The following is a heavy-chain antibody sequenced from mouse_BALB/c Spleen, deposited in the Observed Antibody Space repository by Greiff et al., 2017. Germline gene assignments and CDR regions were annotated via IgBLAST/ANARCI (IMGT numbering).Heavy chain of an antibody. CDR1: GFTFSSFG. Sequence: EVQRVESGGGLVQPGGSRKLSCAASGFTFSSFGMHWVRQAPEKGLEWVAYISSGSSTIYYADTVKGRFTISRDNPKNTLFLQMTSLRSEDTAMYYCARSSWDYWGQGTTLTVSS. CDR2: ISSGSSTI. CDR3: ARSSWDY. D-gene: IGHD6-1*01. V-gene: IGHV5-17*02. J-gene: IGHJ2*01.